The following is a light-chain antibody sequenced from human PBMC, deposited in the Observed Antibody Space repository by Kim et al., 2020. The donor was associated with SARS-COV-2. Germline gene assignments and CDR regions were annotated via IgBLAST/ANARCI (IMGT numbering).Light chain of an antibody. J-gene: IGLJ3*02. CDR2: EVS. CDR1: SSDVGSYNR. V-gene: IGLV2-18*02. Sequence: GQSGNISCTGTSSDVGSYNRVSWDQQPPGTAPKLMIYEVSHRPSGVPDRVSGSKSGDTASLTISGLQAEDEADYYCSSYTSSSTWVFGGGTQLTVL. CDR3: SSYTSSSTWV.